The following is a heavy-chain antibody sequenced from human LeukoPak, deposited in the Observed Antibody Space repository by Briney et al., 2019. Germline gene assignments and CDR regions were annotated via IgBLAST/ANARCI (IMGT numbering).Heavy chain of an antibody. D-gene: IGHD3-10*01. Sequence: SETLSLTCAVYGGSFSGYYWSWIRQPPGKGLEWIGEINHSGSTNYNPSLKSRVTISVDTSKNQFSLKLSSVTAADTAVYYCAIRPVRGVRFDNYWGQGTLVTVSS. V-gene: IGHV4-34*01. CDR3: AIRPVRGVRFDNY. CDR1: GGSFSGYY. J-gene: IGHJ4*02. CDR2: INHSGST.